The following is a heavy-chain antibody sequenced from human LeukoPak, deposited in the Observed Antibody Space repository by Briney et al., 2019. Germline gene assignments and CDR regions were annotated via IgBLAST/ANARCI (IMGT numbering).Heavy chain of an antibody. D-gene: IGHD3-9*01. CDR1: GFTFRSYN. CDR3: ARDDILTSRLYYYYYMDV. J-gene: IGHJ6*03. V-gene: IGHV3-48*04. Sequence: GGSLRLSCAASGFTFRSYNMNWVRQAPGKGLEWVSYITGGSTTIYYADSVKGRFTISRDNAKNSLYLQMNSLRAEDTAVYYCARDDILTSRLYYYYYMDVWGKGTTVTISS. CDR2: ITGGSTTI.